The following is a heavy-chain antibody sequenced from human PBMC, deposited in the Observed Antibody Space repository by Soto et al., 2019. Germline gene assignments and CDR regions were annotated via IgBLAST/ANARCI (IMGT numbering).Heavy chain of an antibody. J-gene: IGHJ4*02. CDR3: ARDWGDRYGGRCSSPFDY. Sequence: GGSLRLSCAASGFIFSSYSMSWVRQAPGKGLEWVSSISSSSQYIYNADSLKGRFTISRDNAETSLYLHMNSLRAEDTAVYYCARDWGDRYGGRCSSPFDYWGQGALVTVYS. D-gene: IGHD2-15*01. CDR2: ISSSSQYI. V-gene: IGHV3-21*01. CDR1: GFIFSSYS.